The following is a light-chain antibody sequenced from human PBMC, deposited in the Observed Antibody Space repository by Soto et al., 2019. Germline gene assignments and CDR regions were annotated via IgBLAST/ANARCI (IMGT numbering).Light chain of an antibody. CDR3: QQRSNWPIT. Sequence: EVLLTQYPVALSLSPGERATLSCRASQSVDSYLVWYQQKPGKAPRLLIFGASNRATGIPARFSGSGSGTDFTLTINSLQTEDFAVYYCQQRSNWPITFGHGTRLEI. CDR2: GAS. J-gene: IGKJ5*01. V-gene: IGKV3-11*01. CDR1: QSVDSY.